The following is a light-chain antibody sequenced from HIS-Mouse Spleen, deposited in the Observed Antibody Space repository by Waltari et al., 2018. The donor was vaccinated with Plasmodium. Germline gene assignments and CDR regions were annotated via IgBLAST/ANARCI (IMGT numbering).Light chain of an antibody. Sequence: SYELTQPPSVSVSPRQTARITCSGDALPTKYAYWYQQKSGQAPVLDIYEDSKRPSGIPERFSGSSSGTMATLTISGAQVEDEADYYCYSTDSSGNHRVFGGGTKLTVL. J-gene: IGLJ3*02. V-gene: IGLV3-10*01. CDR1: ALPTKY. CDR3: YSTDSSGNHRV. CDR2: EDS.